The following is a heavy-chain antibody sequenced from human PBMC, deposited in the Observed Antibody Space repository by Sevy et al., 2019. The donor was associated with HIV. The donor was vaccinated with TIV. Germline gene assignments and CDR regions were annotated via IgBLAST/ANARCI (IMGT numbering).Heavy chain of an antibody. J-gene: IGHJ4*02. D-gene: IGHD5-18*01. V-gene: IGHV3-33*01. CDR3: ARDGGYSYWGNFDY. CDR2: IWYDGSNK. CDR1: GFTFSSYS. Sequence: GGSLRLSCAASGFTFSSYSMHWVRQAPGKGLEWVEVIWYDGSNKYYADSVKGRFTISRDNSKNTLYLQMNSLRAEDTAVYYCARDGGYSYWGNFDYWGQGTLVTVSS.